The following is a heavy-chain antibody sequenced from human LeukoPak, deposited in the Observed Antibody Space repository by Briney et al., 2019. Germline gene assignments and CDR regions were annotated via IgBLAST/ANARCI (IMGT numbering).Heavy chain of an antibody. D-gene: IGHD5-18*01. CDR1: GGTFSSYA. CDR2: IISIFGTA. CDR3: ARDSKKRQLWFGDYYYYYMDV. Sequence: SVKVSCKASGGTFSSYAISWVRQAPGQGLEWMGGIISIFGTANYAQKFQGRVTITADKSTSTAYMELSSLRSEDTAVYYCARDSKKRQLWFGDYYYYYMDVWGKGTTVTVSS. V-gene: IGHV1-69*06. J-gene: IGHJ6*03.